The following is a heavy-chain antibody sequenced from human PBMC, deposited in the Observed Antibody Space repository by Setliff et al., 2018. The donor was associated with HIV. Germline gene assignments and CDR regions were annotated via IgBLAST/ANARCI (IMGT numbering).Heavy chain of an antibody. CDR2: IYYRGSA. V-gene: IGHV4-39*07. J-gene: IGHJ4*02. CDR1: GGSITTTNYY. CDR3: ARARGPPLPVLDF. D-gene: IGHD3-10*01. Sequence: SETLSLTCTVSGGSITTTNYYWGWVRQSPGKGLEWIGVIYYRGSAYYNLSLQSRVTLSVDTSKNSFSLHLTSVTAADSAVYFCARARGPPLPVLDFWGPGTLVTVSS.